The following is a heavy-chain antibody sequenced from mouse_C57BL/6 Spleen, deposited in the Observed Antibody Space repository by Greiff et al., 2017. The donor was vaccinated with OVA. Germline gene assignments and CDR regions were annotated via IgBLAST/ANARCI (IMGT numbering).Heavy chain of an antibody. Sequence: VKLQQPGAELVRPGSSVKLSCKASGYTFTSYWMHWVKQRPIQGLEWIGNIDPSDSETHYNQKFKDKATLTVDKSSSTAYMQLSSLTSEDSAVYYCARRGDGNFGGRYYWGQGTTLTVSS. D-gene: IGHD2-1*01. V-gene: IGHV1-52*01. J-gene: IGHJ2*01. CDR3: ARRGDGNFGGRYY. CDR2: IDPSDSET. CDR1: GYTFTSYW.